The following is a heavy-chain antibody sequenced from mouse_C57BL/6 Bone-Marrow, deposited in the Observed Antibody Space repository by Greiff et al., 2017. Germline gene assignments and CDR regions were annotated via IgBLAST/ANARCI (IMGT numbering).Heavy chain of an antibody. J-gene: IGHJ3*01. CDR2: ISSGSSTI. CDR3: ARPNYSSWFAY. D-gene: IGHD2-1*01. V-gene: IGHV5-17*01. Sequence: EVQVVESGGGLVKPGGSLKLSCAASGFTFSDYGMHWVRQAPEKGLEWVAYISSGSSTIYYADTVKGRFTISRDNAKNTLFLPMTSLRSEDTAMYYCARPNYSSWFAYWGQGTLVTVSA. CDR1: GFTFSDYG.